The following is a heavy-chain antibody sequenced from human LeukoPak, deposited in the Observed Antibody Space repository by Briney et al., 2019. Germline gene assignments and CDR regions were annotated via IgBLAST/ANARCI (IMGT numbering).Heavy chain of an antibody. Sequence: SETLSLACAVYGGSFSGYYWSWIRQPPGKGLEWIGYIYYSGSTNYNPSLKSRVTISVDTSKNQFSLKLSSVTAADTAVYYCARVGLAAVAGTEGYYFDYWGQGTLVTVSS. CDR3: ARVGLAAVAGTEGYYFDY. D-gene: IGHD6-19*01. J-gene: IGHJ4*02. V-gene: IGHV4-59*12. CDR2: IYYSGST. CDR1: GGSFSGYY.